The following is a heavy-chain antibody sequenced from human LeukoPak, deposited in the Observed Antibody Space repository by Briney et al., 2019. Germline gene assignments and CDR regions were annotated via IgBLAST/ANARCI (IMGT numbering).Heavy chain of an antibody. V-gene: IGHV1-24*01. Sequence: ASVKVSCKLAVSTLTELSMNWVRQSPGKGLEWMGGFDPEDGETIYAQKFQGRVTMTEDTSTDTAYMELSSLRSEDTAVYYCPTTRPCSTSYFSMDIWGQGTMVTVSS. J-gene: IGHJ3*02. CDR1: VSTLTELS. CDR2: FDPEDGET. CDR3: PTTRPCSTSYFSMDI. D-gene: IGHD2-2*01.